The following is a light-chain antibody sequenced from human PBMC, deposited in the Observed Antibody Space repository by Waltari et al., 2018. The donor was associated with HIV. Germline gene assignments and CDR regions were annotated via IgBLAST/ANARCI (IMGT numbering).Light chain of an antibody. CDR2: RDN. Sequence: QSVLTQPPSASATPGQRVTISCSGGSSNIGTNYVFWYQQLPGTAPKLLIFRDNARPSGVPDRFSGSRSGTSASLVISGLRSEDEAEYYCAAWDDSLNGFYVFGSGTRVTVL. CDR3: AAWDDSLNGFYV. CDR1: SSNIGTNY. J-gene: IGLJ1*01. V-gene: IGLV1-47*01.